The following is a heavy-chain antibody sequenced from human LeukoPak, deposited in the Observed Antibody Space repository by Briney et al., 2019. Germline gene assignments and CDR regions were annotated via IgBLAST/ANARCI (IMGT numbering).Heavy chain of an antibody. J-gene: IGHJ4*02. CDR3: ARIGYSSSSFDY. D-gene: IGHD6-6*01. Sequence: GGSLRLSCEASGFSFSNYWMSWVRQAPGKGLEWVANINQDGSIKYYVDSVKGRLTISRDNAKNSVYLQINTLRAEDTAVYFCARIGYSSSSFDYWGQGTLVTVSS. CDR1: GFSFSNYW. V-gene: IGHV3-7*01. CDR2: INQDGSIK.